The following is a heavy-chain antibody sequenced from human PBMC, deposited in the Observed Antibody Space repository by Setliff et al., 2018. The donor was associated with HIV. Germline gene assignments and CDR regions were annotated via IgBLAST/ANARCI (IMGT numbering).Heavy chain of an antibody. CDR1: GFTFDDYA. Sequence: PGGSLRLSCAASGFTFDDYAMHWVRQAPGKGLEWVSGISWNSGSIGYADSVKGRFTISRDNSKNTLYLQMNSLRVDDTAVYYCAKGVKWLDPWGQGIQVTVSS. V-gene: IGHV3-9*01. CDR3: AKGVKWLDP. D-gene: IGHD3-16*01. J-gene: IGHJ5*02. CDR2: ISWNSGSI.